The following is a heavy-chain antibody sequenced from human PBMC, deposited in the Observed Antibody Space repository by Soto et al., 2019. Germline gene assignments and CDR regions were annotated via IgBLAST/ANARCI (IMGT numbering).Heavy chain of an antibody. CDR1: GGSISSYY. D-gene: IGHD3-3*01. CDR3: ARHLNEDGHNWNWYFDL. CDR2: IYYSGST. Sequence: SETLSLTCTVSGGSISSYYWSWIRQPPGKGLEWIGYIYYSGSTNYNPSLKNRVTISVDTSKNQFSLKRSSVTAADTAVYYCARHLNEDGHNWNWYFDLWGRGTLVTVSS. J-gene: IGHJ2*01. V-gene: IGHV4-59*08.